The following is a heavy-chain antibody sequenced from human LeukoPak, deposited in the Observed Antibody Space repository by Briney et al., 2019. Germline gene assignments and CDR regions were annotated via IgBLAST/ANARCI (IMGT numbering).Heavy chain of an antibody. CDR2: VSVEGIGR. J-gene: IGHJ4*02. V-gene: IGHV3-30*04. CDR1: GFTFSSYT. CDR3: ATVTKVDFDY. Sequence: GRSLRLSCAASGFTFSSYTMYWFRQAPGKGLEWVASVSVEGIGRYFPGSVEGRFTISRDNSKNTVYLQMNNVRIEDTAVYFCATVTKVDFDYWGQGTVGTVSA. D-gene: IGHD4-11*01.